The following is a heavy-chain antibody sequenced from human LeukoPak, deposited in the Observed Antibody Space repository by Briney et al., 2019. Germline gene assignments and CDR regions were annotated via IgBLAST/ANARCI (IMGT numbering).Heavy chain of an antibody. V-gene: IGHV4-34*01. Sequence: SETLSLTCAVYGGSFSGYYWSWIRQPPGKGLEWIGEINHSGSTNYNPSLKSRVTMSVDTSKNQFSLKLSSVTAADTAVYYCASSWYVTFDYWGQGTLVTVSS. D-gene: IGHD6-13*01. J-gene: IGHJ4*02. CDR3: ASSWYVTFDY. CDR1: GGSFSGYY. CDR2: INHSGST.